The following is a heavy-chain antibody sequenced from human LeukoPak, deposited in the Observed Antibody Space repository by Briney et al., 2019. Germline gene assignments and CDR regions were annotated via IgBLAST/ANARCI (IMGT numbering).Heavy chain of an antibody. Sequence: SETLSLTCTVSGGSISRYYWSWIRQPPGKGLEWIGYKDYSGSTNYNRSLKSRVTISVDTSKNQFSLKLSSVTAADTAVYYCARDRAVAHYYYYMDAWGKGTTVTISS. D-gene: IGHD6-19*01. CDR3: ARDRAVAHYYYYMDA. CDR2: KDYSGST. V-gene: IGHV4-59*12. CDR1: GGSISRYY. J-gene: IGHJ6*03.